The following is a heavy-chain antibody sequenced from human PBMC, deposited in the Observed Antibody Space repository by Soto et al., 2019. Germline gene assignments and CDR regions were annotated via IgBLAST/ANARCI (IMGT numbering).Heavy chain of an antibody. Sequence: GGSLRLSCAASGFTFSSDAMNCVRQAQGKGLEWVSTISGSGSSTYYADSVKGRFTISRDNSDNTLYLQMNSLRAEDTAVYYCARDRVESGYPEYFQHWGQGTLVTVSS. CDR1: GFTFSSDA. D-gene: IGHD3-22*01. J-gene: IGHJ1*01. V-gene: IGHV3-23*01. CDR3: ARDRVESGYPEYFQH. CDR2: ISGSGSST.